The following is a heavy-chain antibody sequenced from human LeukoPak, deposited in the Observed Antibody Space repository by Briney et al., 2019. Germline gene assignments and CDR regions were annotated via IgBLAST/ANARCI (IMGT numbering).Heavy chain of an antibody. Sequence: PSETRSLTCAVYGGSFSGYYWSWIRQPPGKGLEWIGEINHSGSTNYNPSLKSRVTISVDTSKNQFSLKLSSVTAADTAVYYCARWCPYDYGDYHFDYCGQGTLVTVSS. D-gene: IGHD4-17*01. J-gene: IGHJ4*02. CDR1: GGSFSGYY. CDR3: ARWCPYDYGDYHFDY. CDR2: INHSGST. V-gene: IGHV4-34*01.